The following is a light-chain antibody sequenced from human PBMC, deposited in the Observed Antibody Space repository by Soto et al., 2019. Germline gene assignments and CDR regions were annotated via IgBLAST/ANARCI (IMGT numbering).Light chain of an antibody. V-gene: IGKV1-27*01. CDR1: QDISVY. CDR3: QKFNTAPLT. J-gene: IGKJ5*01. CDR2: SAS. Sequence: DIQMTQSPSSLSASVGDRVTITCRASQDISVYLAWYQQKPGKVPKLLIYSASTLQSGVPSRFSGSGSGTDFTLTISSLQPEDGATYYCQKFNTAPLTFGQGKRLEIK.